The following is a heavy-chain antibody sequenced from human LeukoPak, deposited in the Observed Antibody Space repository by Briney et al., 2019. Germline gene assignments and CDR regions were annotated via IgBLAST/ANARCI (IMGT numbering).Heavy chain of an antibody. CDR1: GFNFSNYG. CDR3: GRDLRCSSSWHSGDY. V-gene: IGHV3-30*02. J-gene: IGHJ4*02. D-gene: IGHD6-13*01. CDR2: IRYDGSNT. Sequence: PGGSLRLSCAVSGFNFSNYGMHWVRQAPGRGLEWVTFIRYDGSNTYNADSVKGRFSIFRDNSKNTLYLQMNGLRTEDTAVYFCGRDLRCSSSWHSGDYWGQGSLVIVSS.